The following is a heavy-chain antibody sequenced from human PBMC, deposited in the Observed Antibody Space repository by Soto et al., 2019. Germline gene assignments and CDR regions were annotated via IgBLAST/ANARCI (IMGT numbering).Heavy chain of an antibody. CDR1: GFTFSSYG. Sequence: PGGSLRLSCAASGFTFSSYGMHWVRQAPGKGLEWVAVIWYDGSNKYYADSVKGRFTISRDNSKNTLYLQMNSLRAEDTAVYYCARAVAGIFENAMDVWGQGITVTVSS. D-gene: IGHD6-19*01. CDR2: IWYDGSNK. CDR3: ARAVAGIFENAMDV. J-gene: IGHJ6*02. V-gene: IGHV3-33*01.